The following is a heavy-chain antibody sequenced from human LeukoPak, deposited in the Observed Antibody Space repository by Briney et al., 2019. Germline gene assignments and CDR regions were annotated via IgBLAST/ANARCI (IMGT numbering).Heavy chain of an antibody. D-gene: IGHD6-19*01. V-gene: IGHV3-48*03. CDR1: GFTFNEFE. Sequence: GGSLRLSCAASGFTFNEFEMNWVRQAPGKGLEWISYISSRGSRIYYAESVEGRFTISKDDAKNTLYLQMNNLRADDTAVYYCATLRWGSGRYAADYWGQGSLVTVSS. CDR3: ATLRWGSGRYAADY. J-gene: IGHJ4*02. CDR2: ISSRGSRI.